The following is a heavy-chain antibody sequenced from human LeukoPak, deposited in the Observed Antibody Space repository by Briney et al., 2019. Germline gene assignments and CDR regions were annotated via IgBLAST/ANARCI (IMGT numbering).Heavy chain of an antibody. J-gene: IGHJ4*02. Sequence: GASVKVSCKASGYTFTNYYMNWVRQAPGQGLEWMGIINPSGGSTSYAQKFQGRVTVTRDKSTSTVYMELSSLRSEDTAMYYCAREGEFGYDLSDYWGEGALVTVSS. V-gene: IGHV1-46*01. CDR3: AREGEFGYDLSDY. D-gene: IGHD5-12*01. CDR1: GYTFTNYY. CDR2: INPSGGST.